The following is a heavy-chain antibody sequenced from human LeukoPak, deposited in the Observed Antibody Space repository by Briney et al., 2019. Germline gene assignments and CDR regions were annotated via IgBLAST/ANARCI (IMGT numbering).Heavy chain of an antibody. J-gene: IGHJ3*02. CDR1: GFTFSSYA. CDR3: AKDMGISSGWYAFDI. V-gene: IGHV3-23*01. CDR2: ISGSGGST. Sequence: PGGSLRLSCGAWGFTFSSYAMSWVRQAPGKGREGVSAISGSGGSTYYADSVKGRFTISRDNSKNTLYLQMNSLRAEDTAVYYCAKDMGISSGWYAFDIWGQGTMVTVSS. D-gene: IGHD6-19*01.